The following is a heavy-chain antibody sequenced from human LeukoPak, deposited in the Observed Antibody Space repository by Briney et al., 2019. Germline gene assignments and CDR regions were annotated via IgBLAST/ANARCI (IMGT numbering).Heavy chain of an antibody. V-gene: IGHV3-7*03. CDR2: IKQDGSEN. D-gene: IGHD6-19*01. CDR1: GFTFTTYW. J-gene: IGHJ4*02. Sequence: LSGGSLRLSCAASGFTFTTYWMSWVRQAPGKGLEWVANIKQDGSENYYVDSVKGRFTISRDNAKNSLFLQMNSLRAEDTAVYYCAQLFNGWYSDYWGQGTLVTVSS. CDR3: AQLFNGWYSDY.